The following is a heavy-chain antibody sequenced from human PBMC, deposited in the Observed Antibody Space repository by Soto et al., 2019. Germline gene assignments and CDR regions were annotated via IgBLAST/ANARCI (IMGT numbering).Heavy chain of an antibody. CDR3: ARRSVLVGATLQGRAFDI. CDR2: IIPIFGTA. Sequence: QVQLVQSGAEVKKPGSSVKVSCKASGGTFSSYVISWVRQAPGQGLEWMGGIIPIFGTANYAQKFQGRVTMTADESTCTAYMELSSLRSEDTAVYYCARRSVLVGATLQGRAFDIWGQGRMVTVSS. D-gene: IGHD1-26*01. V-gene: IGHV1-69*01. CDR1: GGTFSSYV. J-gene: IGHJ3*02.